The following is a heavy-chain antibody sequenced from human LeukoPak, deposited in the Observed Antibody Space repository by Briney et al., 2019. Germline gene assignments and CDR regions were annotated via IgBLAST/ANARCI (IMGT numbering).Heavy chain of an antibody. V-gene: IGHV4-34*01. CDR1: GGSFCGYY. CDR2: INHSGST. J-gene: IGHJ4*02. D-gene: IGHD3-3*01. CDR3: ARAGGYYDFWSGPSVGFDY. Sequence: SETLSLTCAVYGGSFCGYYWSWIRQPPGKGLEWIGEINHSGSTNYNPSLKSRVTISVDTSKNQFSLKLSSVTAADTAVYYCARAGGYYDFWSGPSVGFDYWGQGTLVTVSS.